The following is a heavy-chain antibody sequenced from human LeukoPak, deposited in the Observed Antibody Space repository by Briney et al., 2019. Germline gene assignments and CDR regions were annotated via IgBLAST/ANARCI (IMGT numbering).Heavy chain of an antibody. CDR3: ARDLQLVYFDY. CDR1: GFTFSSYW. CDR2: ISSSSSTI. J-gene: IGHJ4*02. D-gene: IGHD6-6*01. Sequence: PGGSLRLSCGASGFTFSSYWMTWVRQAPGKGLEWVSYISSSSSTIYYADSVKGRFTISRDNAKNSLYLQMNSLRAEDTAVYYCARDLQLVYFDYWGQGTLVTVSS. V-gene: IGHV3-48*01.